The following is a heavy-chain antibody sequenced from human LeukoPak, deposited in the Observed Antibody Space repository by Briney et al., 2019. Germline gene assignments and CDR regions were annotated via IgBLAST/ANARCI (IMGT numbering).Heavy chain of an antibody. CDR3: ARQFRVSLMASYYFDH. CDR1: GGSVISSNYY. D-gene: IGHD5-24*01. J-gene: IGHJ4*02. Sequence: SETLSLTCTVSGGSVISSNYYWGWIRQSPEKGLEWIGITYYTGTTYYNPSLKSRVTISVDPSKNQFSLKLSSMTAPDTAVYYCARQFRVSLMASYYFDHWGQGALVTVSS. CDR2: TYYTGTT. V-gene: IGHV4-39*01.